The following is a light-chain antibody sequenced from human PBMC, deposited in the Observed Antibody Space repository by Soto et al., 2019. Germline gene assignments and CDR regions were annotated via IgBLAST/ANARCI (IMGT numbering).Light chain of an antibody. CDR3: QQSYSTLFP. J-gene: IGKJ3*01. V-gene: IGKV1-39*01. CDR1: QSISSY. CDR2: AAS. Sequence: DIQMTQSPSSLSASVGDRVTITCRASQSISSYLNWYQQKPGKAPKLLIYAASSLQSGVPSRFSGSGSGTDFTLTISSLQPEDFATYYCQQSYSTLFPFGPGTKVDIK.